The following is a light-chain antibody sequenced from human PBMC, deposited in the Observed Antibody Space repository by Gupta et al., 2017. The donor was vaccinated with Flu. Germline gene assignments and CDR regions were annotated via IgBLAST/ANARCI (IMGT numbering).Light chain of an antibody. CDR3: SSYRSSSTSFF. V-gene: IGLV2-14*01. CDR1: TSDVGANNY. J-gene: IGLJ1*01. Sequence: QSALTQPASVSWSPGQSIAISCPGSTSDVGANNYVSWYQQHPGKAPKVMFSGVNNRPSGFSDRFSGSKSGNTSSLTISGLQAEDEADYYCSSYRSSSTSFFFGTGTKVTVL. CDR2: GVN.